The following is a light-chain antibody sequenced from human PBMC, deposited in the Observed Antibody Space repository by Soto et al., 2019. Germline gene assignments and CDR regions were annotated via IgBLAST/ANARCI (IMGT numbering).Light chain of an antibody. Sequence: QSALTQPPSASGSPGQSVTISCTGTSSDVGGYNSVSWYQQHPGKAPKLMIYEVSKRPSGVPDRFSGSKSGNTASLTVSGLQAEDEADYYCSSYAGSNNLGVFGGGTKVTV. CDR1: SSDVGGYNS. J-gene: IGLJ2*01. CDR3: SSYAGSNNLGV. CDR2: EVS. V-gene: IGLV2-8*01.